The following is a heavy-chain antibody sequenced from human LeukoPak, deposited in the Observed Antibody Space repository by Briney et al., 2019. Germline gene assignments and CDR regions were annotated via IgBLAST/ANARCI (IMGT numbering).Heavy chain of an antibody. CDR2: INPNSGGT. CDR1: GYTFTSYG. CDR3: ARADVILRYFDWLQDAFDI. Sequence: GASVKVSCKASGYTFTSYGISWVRQAPGQGLEWMGRINPNSGGTNYAQKFQGRVTMTRDTSISTAYMELSRLRSDDTAVYYCARADVILRYFDWLQDAFDIWGQGTMVTVSS. J-gene: IGHJ3*02. V-gene: IGHV1-2*06. D-gene: IGHD3-9*01.